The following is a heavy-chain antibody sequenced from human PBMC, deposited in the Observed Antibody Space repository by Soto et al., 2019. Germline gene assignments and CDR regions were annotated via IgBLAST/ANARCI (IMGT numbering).Heavy chain of an antibody. Sequence: ASVKVSCKASGYTFTGYYMHWVRQAPGQGLEWMGWINPNSGGTNYAQKFQGRVTMTRDTSISTAYMELSRLRSDDTAVYYCASDHGQGGDIVTTWLDPSGQGPLVTVSS. J-gene: IGHJ5*02. CDR2: INPNSGGT. CDR1: GYTFTGYY. V-gene: IGHV1-2*02. D-gene: IGHD5-12*01. CDR3: ASDHGQGGDIVTTWLDP.